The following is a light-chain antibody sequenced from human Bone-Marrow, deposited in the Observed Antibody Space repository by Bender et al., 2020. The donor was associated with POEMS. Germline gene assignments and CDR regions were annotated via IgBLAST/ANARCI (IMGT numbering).Light chain of an antibody. V-gene: IGLV2-23*02. CDR2: EVN. J-gene: IGLJ2*01. Sequence: QSALTQPASMSGSPGQSITISCAGTNRDVGGFNFVSWYQKHPGKAPKLILYEVNKWPSGSSGRFSGSKSGNTAFLTISGLQAEDEADYYCCSYVDKTILIFGGGTKVTVL. CDR3: CSYVDKTILI. CDR1: NRDVGGFNF.